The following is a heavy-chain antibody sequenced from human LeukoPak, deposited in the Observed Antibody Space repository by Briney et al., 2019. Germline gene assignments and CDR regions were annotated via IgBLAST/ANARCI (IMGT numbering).Heavy chain of an antibody. J-gene: IGHJ5*02. V-gene: IGHV1-8*01. Sequence: ASVKVSCKASGNTFNTYGFNWVRQATGQGLEWMGWVNPQSGNSGSAQKFQDRVTMTANASTSTAYLELSGLRFEDTGVYYCAQVYRSTTGFDPWGQGTLVTVSS. CDR3: AQVYRSTTGFDP. CDR1: GNTFNTYG. D-gene: IGHD4-17*01. CDR2: VNPQSGNS.